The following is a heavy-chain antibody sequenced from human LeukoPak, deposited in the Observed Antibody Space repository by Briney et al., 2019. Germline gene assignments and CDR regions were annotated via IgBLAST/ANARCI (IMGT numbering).Heavy chain of an antibody. D-gene: IGHD3-9*01. CDR3: ARVVYDILTGHESFDY. CDR1: GYTFTGYY. Sequence: ASVKVSCKASGYTFTGYYMHWVRQAPGQGLEWMGWINPNSGGTNYAQKFQGRVTMTRDTSISTAYMELSRLRSDDTAVYYCARVVYDILTGHESFDYWGQGTLVTVSS. CDR2: INPNSGGT. J-gene: IGHJ4*02. V-gene: IGHV1-2*02.